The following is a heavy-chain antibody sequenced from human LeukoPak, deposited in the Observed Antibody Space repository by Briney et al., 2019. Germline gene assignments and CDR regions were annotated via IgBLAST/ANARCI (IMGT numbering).Heavy chain of an antibody. CDR3: ARDRWVSITMVRGVEY. D-gene: IGHD3-10*01. V-gene: IGHV4-39*07. CDR2: IYYTGST. J-gene: IGHJ4*02. CDR1: GGSTSSSSYY. Sequence: SETLSLTCTVSGGSTSSSSYYWGWIRQPPGKGLEWIGSIYYTGSTYYNPSLKSRVTISVDTSKNQFSLKLSSVTAADTAVYYCARDRWVSITMVRGVEYWGQGTLVTVSS.